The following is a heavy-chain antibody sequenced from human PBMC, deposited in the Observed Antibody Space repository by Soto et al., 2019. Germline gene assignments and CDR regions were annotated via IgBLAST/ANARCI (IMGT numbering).Heavy chain of an antibody. V-gene: IGHV3-33*01. CDR2: IWYDGSNK. D-gene: IGHD3-22*01. J-gene: IGHJ4*01. Sequence: QPGGSLRLSCAASGFTFSSYGMPWVRQAPGKGLEWVAAIWYDGSNKYYADSVKGRFTISRANSKNTLYLQMNSLRAEATAVYYFATDRTFMVYDSSDPWYHFDYWAHRTRDPVSS. CDR1: GFTFSSYG. CDR3: ATDRTFMVYDSSDPWYHFDY.